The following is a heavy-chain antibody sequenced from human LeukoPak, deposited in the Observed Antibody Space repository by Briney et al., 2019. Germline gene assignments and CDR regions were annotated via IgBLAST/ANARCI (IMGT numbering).Heavy chain of an antibody. CDR1: GFTFSNAW. V-gene: IGHV3-30*18. J-gene: IGHJ3*02. CDR3: AKDSTYYDANDAFDI. Sequence: GGSLRLSCAASGFTFSNAWMSWVRQAPGKGLEWVAVISYDGSNKYYADSVKGRFTISRDNSKNTLYLQMNSLRAEDTAVYYCAKDSTYYDANDAFDIWGQGTMVTVSS. D-gene: IGHD3-22*01. CDR2: ISYDGSNK.